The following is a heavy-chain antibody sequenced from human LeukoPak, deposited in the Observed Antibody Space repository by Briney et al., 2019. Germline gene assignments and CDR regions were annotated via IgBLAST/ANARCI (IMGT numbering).Heavy chain of an antibody. D-gene: IGHD2-2*01. V-gene: IGHV3-21*01. CDR2: ISSSSSYI. J-gene: IGHJ4*02. Sequence: PGGSLRLSCATSGFSFDGYWMTWVRQSPGKGLEWVSSISSSSSYIYYADSVKGRFTISRDNAKNSLYPQMNSLRAEDTAVYYCARDGTREYQLLWGGLTDYWGQGTLVTVSS. CDR1: GFSFDGYW. CDR3: ARDGTREYQLLWGGLTDY.